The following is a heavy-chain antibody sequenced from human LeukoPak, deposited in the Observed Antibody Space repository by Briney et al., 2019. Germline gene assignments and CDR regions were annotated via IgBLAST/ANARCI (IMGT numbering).Heavy chain of an antibody. J-gene: IGHJ4*02. CDR1: GYTFTSYD. Sequence: ASVKVSCKASGYTFTSYDIHWVRQATGQGLEWMGGFDPEDGETIYAQKFQGRVTMTEDTSTDTAYMELSSLRSEDTAVYYCATPDYGGNSWLDYWGQGTLVTVSS. CDR2: FDPEDGET. V-gene: IGHV1-24*01. CDR3: ATPDYGGNSWLDY. D-gene: IGHD4-23*01.